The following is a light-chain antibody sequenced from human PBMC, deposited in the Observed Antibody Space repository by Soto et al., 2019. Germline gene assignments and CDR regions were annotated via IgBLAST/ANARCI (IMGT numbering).Light chain of an antibody. CDR1: RSNIGSNY. CDR2: KND. CDR3: TTWDDTLRSVV. J-gene: IGLJ2*01. V-gene: IGLV1-47*01. Sequence: VLTQPPSASGTPGQRVTISCSGGRSNIGSNYVYWYQQFPGTAPKLLIFKNDQRPSGVPDRFSGSKSGTSASLAISGLRSEDEADFYCTTWDDTLRSVVFGGGTQLTVL.